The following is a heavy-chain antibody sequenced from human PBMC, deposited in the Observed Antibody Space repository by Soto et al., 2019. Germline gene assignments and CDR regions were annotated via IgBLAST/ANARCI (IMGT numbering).Heavy chain of an antibody. J-gene: IGHJ4*02. Sequence: QVQLQESGPGLVKPSGTLSLACAVSGDSIINDKWWSWVRQPPGKGLEWIGEIYHTGSTNSNPSLKSRVTISVGNSKNRFSLRLTSGTAADTAVYYCARASTYTTGWSSSLDYWGQGTLVTVSS. D-gene: IGHD6-19*01. CDR2: IYHTGST. V-gene: IGHV4-4*02. CDR3: ARASTYTTGWSSSLDY. CDR1: GDSIINDKW.